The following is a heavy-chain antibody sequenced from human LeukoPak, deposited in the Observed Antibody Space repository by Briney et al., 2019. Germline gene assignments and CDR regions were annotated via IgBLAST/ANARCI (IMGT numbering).Heavy chain of an antibody. CDR1: GFTFSNAW. CDR2: IKSKTDGGTT. CDR3: TTYDFWSVPSAFDY. J-gene: IGHJ4*02. Sequence: GSLRLSCAASGFTFSNAWMSWVRQAPGKGLEWVGRIKSKTDGGTTDYAAPVKGRFTISRDDSKNTLYLQMNSLKTEDTAVYYCTTYDFWSVPSAFDYWGQGTLVTVSS. V-gene: IGHV3-15*01. D-gene: IGHD3-3*01.